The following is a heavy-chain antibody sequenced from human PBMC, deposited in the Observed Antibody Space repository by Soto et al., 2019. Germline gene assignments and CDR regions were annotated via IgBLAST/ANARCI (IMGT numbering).Heavy chain of an antibody. V-gene: IGHV5-51*03. D-gene: IGHD6-13*01. J-gene: IGHJ3*02. Sequence: EVYLAQSGAEAKKPGESLKISCKGSGYNFNRYWIGWVRQMPGKGLEWMGVIYPGDSDTRYSPSLQGQVTISADKSSSAAYLQWSSLQASDTATYYCARSLVNGTYEAFDIWGQGTMVTVSS. CDR3: ARSLVNGTYEAFDI. CDR1: GYNFNRYW. CDR2: IYPGDSDT.